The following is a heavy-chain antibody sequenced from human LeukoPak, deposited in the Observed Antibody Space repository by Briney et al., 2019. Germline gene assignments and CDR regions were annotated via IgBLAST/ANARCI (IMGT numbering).Heavy chain of an antibody. J-gene: IGHJ4*02. D-gene: IGHD3-10*01. CDR2: IYYSGST. CDR1: GGSISSSSYY. CDR3: ARLRSYYGSGEIEDYFDY. V-gene: IGHV4-39*01. Sequence: SPSETLSLTCTVSGGSISSSSYYWGWIRQPPGKGLEWIGSIYYSGSTYYNPSLKSRVTISVDTSKNQFSLKLSSVTAADTAVYYCARLRSYYGSGEIEDYFDYWGQGTLVSVSS.